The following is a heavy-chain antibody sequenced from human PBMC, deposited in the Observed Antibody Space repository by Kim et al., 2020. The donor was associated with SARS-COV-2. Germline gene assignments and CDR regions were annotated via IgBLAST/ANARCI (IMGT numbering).Heavy chain of an antibody. CDR1: GGTFSSYA. D-gene: IGHD3-22*01. V-gene: IGHV1-69*04. Sequence: SVKVSCKASGGTFSSYAISWVRQAPGQGLEWMGRIIPILGIANYAQKFQGRVTITADKSTSTAYMELSSLRSEDTAVYYCARGYYDSSGYYPLWGQGTLVTVSS. CDR3: ARGYYDSSGYYPL. J-gene: IGHJ4*02. CDR2: IIPILGIA.